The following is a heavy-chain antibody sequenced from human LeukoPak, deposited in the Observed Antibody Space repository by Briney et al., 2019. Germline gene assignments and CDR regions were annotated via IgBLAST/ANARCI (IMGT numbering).Heavy chain of an antibody. CDR2: ISSSSSYI. CDR3: ARDSSGWSRRNYYYYYMDV. J-gene: IGHJ6*03. V-gene: IGHV3-21*01. Sequence: GGSLRLSCVASGFTFSSYSMNWVRQAPGKGLEWVSSISSSSSYIYYADSVKGRFTISRDNAKNSLYLQMNSLRAEDTAVYYCARDSSGWSRRNYYYYYMDVWGKGTTVTVSS. D-gene: IGHD6-19*01. CDR1: GFTFSSYS.